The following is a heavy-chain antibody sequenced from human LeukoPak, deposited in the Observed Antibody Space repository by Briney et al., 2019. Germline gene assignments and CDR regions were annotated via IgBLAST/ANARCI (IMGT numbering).Heavy chain of an antibody. D-gene: IGHD3-22*01. J-gene: IGHJ4*02. CDR3: AKEGDYYDSSGYPTSFDY. CDR1: GFTFSSYA. Sequence: GGSLRLSCAASGFTFSSYAMSWVRQAPGKGLEWVSAISGSGGSTYYADSVKGRFTISRDNSKNTLYLQMNSLRAEDTAVYYCAKEGDYYDSSGYPTSFDYWGQGTLVTVSS. CDR2: ISGSGGST. V-gene: IGHV3-23*01.